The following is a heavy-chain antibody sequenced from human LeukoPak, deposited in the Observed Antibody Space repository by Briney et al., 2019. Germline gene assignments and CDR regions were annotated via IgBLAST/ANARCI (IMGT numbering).Heavy chain of an antibody. CDR3: ARGPEKSNRPVLRFLEWFRGLYDP. CDR1: GYTFTSYD. D-gene: IGHD3-3*01. J-gene: IGHJ5*02. Sequence: ASVKVSCKASGYTFTSYDINWVRQATGQELEWMGWMNPNSGNTGYAQKFQGRVTMTRNTSISTAYMELSSLRSEDTAVYYCARGPEKSNRPVLRFLEWFRGLYDPWGQGTLVTVSS. CDR2: MNPNSGNT. V-gene: IGHV1-8*01.